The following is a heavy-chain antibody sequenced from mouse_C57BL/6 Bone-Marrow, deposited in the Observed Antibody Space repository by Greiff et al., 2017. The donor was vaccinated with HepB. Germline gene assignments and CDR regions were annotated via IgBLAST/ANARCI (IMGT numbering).Heavy chain of an antibody. D-gene: IGHD1-1*01. V-gene: IGHV3-8*01. J-gene: IGHJ1*03. Sequence: EVQGVESGPGLAKPSQTLSLTCSVTGYSITSDYWNWIRKFPGNKLEYMGYISYSGSTYYNPSLKSRISITRDTSKNQYYLQLNSVTTEDTATYYCARRHYYGSSPWYFDVWGTGTTVTVSS. CDR3: ARRHYYGSSPWYFDV. CDR1: GYSITSDY. CDR2: ISYSGST.